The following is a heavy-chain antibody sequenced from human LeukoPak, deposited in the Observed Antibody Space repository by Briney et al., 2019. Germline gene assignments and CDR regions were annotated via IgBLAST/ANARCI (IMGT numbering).Heavy chain of an antibody. CDR3: ARGGSYGSGSYYNVIRWPLDY. D-gene: IGHD3-10*01. V-gene: IGHV4-59*01. Sequence: SETLSLTCTVSGGSISSYYWSWIRQPPGKGLEWIGYIYYSGSTNYNPSLKSRVTISVDTSKNQFSLKLSSVTAADTAVYYCARGGSYGSGSYYNVIRWPLDYWGQGTLVTVSS. CDR2: IYYSGST. CDR1: GGSISSYY. J-gene: IGHJ4*02.